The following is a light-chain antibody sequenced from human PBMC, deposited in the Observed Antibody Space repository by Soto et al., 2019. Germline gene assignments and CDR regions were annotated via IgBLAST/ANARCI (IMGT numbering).Light chain of an antibody. CDR1: SSNVGSYKL. V-gene: IGLV2-23*02. J-gene: IGLJ1*01. CDR2: EVN. CDR3: CSSGGSPTYV. Sequence: QSALTQPASVSGSPGQSITISCTGTSSNVGSYKLVSWYQQHPGKAPKRMIFEVNKRPSWVSNRFSGSKSGNTASLTISGLKVEDEADYYCCSSGGSPTYVFGTGIKLTVL.